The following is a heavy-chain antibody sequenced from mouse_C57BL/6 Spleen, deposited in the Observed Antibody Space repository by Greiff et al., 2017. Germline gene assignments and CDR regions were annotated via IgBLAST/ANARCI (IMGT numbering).Heavy chain of an antibody. CDR3: ARSGSSYGYVDV. Sequence: QVQLQQPGAELVRPGSSVKLSCKASGYTFTSYWMHWVKQRPIQGLEWIGNIDPSDSETHYNQKFKDKATLTVDKSSSTAYMQLSSLTSEDSAVYYCARSGSSYGYVDVWGTGTTVTVSS. J-gene: IGHJ1*03. CDR1: GYTFTSYW. V-gene: IGHV1-52*01. D-gene: IGHD1-1*01. CDR2: IDPSDSET.